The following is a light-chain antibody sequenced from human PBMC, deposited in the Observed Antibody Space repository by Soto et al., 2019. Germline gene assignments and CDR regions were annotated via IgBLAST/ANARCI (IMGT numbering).Light chain of an antibody. CDR1: QSVSSN. V-gene: IGKV3-11*01. Sequence: EIVLTQSPATLSLSPGERATLSCRASQSVSSNLAWYQQKPGQAPRLLIYDASNRATGIPPRFSGSGSGTDFTLTISSLEPKVFAVYYCQRGDTLGQGTGRDFK. CDR2: DAS. CDR3: QRGDT. J-gene: IGKJ5*01.